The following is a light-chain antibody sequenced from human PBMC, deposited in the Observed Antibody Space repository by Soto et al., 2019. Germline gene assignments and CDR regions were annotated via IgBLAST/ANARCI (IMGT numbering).Light chain of an antibody. J-gene: IGKJ5*01. CDR1: QIVSSSY. Sequence: EIVLTQSPGTLSLCPGERASLSCRASQIVSSSYLAWYQQKPGQAPRLLIYGASGRATGIPDRFSGSGSGTDFTLTISRLEPEDFAVYYCQQYGSSPPVTFGQGTRLEIK. CDR2: GAS. CDR3: QQYGSSPPVT. V-gene: IGKV3-20*01.